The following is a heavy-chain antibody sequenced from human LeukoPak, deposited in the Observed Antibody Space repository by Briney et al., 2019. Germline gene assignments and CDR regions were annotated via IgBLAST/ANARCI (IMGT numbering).Heavy chain of an antibody. Sequence: SETLSLTCTVSGGSISSSSDYWGWIRHPPGKGLEWIGSIYYSGSTYYNPSLKSRVTISVDTSKNQFSLKLSSVTAADTAVYYCAREAQDYDFWSGYPDYWGQGTLVTVSS. D-gene: IGHD3-3*01. CDR3: AREAQDYDFWSGYPDY. V-gene: IGHV4-39*07. CDR2: IYYSGST. J-gene: IGHJ4*02. CDR1: GGSISSSSDY.